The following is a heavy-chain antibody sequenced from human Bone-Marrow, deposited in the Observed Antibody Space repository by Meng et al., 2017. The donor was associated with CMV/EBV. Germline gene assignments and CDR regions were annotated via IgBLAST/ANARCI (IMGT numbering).Heavy chain of an antibody. CDR1: GFTFSGSA. CDR3: TRLPYSSSWSGVSVDY. J-gene: IGHJ4*02. Sequence: LTCAASGFTFSGSAMHWVCQASGKGLEWVGRIRSKANSYATAYAASVRGRFTISRDDSRNTAFLQMHRLKTEDTAVYYCTRLPYSSSWSGVSVDYWGQGTLVTVSS. V-gene: IGHV3-73*01. CDR2: IRSKANSYAT. D-gene: IGHD6-13*01.